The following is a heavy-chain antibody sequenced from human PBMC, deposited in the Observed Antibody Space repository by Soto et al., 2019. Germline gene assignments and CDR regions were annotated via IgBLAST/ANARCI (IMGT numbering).Heavy chain of an antibody. Sequence: QVQLVESGGGVVQPGRSLRVSCAASGFTFSIYAMHWVRQAPGTGLEWVAVISYDGTKTYYADSVKGRFTISRDNSKNTVHLQMNSLRDEDTAVSYCAKDRGPRRPWLIDPLDYWGQGTLVTVSP. J-gene: IGHJ4*02. CDR1: GFTFSIYA. D-gene: IGHD3-10*01. CDR3: AKDRGPRRPWLIDPLDY. V-gene: IGHV3-30*18. CDR2: ISYDGTKT.